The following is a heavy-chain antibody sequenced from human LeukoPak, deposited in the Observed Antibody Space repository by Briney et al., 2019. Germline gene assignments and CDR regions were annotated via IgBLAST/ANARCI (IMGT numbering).Heavy chain of an antibody. CDR1: GYTFTSHD. V-gene: IGHV1-8*03. CDR2: MNPNSGNT. D-gene: IGHD4-23*01. Sequence: ASVKVSCKASGYTFTSHDINWVRQATGQGLEWMGWMNPNSGNTGYTQKFQGRVTITRNNSISTVYMELSSLRSEDTAVYYCARRLGLRWDLQAFDIWGQGTMVTVPS. CDR3: ARRLGLRWDLQAFDI. J-gene: IGHJ3*02.